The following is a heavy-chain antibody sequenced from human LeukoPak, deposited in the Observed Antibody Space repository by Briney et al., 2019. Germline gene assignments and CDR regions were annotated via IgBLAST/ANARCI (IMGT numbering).Heavy chain of an antibody. V-gene: IGHV3-30-3*01. J-gene: IGHJ6*02. D-gene: IGHD6-19*01. CDR3: ARDIEAGSYYYGMGV. Sequence: HPGRSLRLSCAASGFTFSSYAMPWVRQAPGKGLEWVAVISYDGSNKYYADSVKGRFTISRDNSKNTLYLQMNSLRAEDTAVYYCARDIEAGSYYYGMGVWGQGTTVTVSS. CDR1: GFTFSSYA. CDR2: ISYDGSNK.